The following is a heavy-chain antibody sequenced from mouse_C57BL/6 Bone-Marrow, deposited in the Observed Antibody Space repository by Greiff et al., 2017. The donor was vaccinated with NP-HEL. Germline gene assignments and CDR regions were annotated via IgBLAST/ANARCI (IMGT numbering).Heavy chain of an antibody. V-gene: IGHV10-1*01. D-gene: IGHD2-5*01. J-gene: IGHJ4*01. Sequence: EVKLVESGGGLVQPKGSLKLSCAASGFSFNTYAMNWVRQAPGKGLEWVARIRSKSNNYATYYADSVKDRFTISRDDSESMLYRQMNNWKTEDTAMYYCVRHLYYSNYGYAMDYWGQGTSVTVSS. CDR3: VRHLYYSNYGYAMDY. CDR2: IRSKSNNYAT. CDR1: GFSFNTYA.